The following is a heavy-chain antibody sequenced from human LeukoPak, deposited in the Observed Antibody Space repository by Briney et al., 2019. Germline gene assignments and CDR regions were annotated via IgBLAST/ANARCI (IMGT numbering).Heavy chain of an antibody. V-gene: IGHV3-23*01. CDR1: GFTFSSYA. CDR3: AIVRSSWYSSRLDWFDP. J-gene: IGHJ5*02. D-gene: IGHD6-13*01. CDR2: ISGSGGST. Sequence: PGGSLRLSCAASGFTFSSYAMSWVRQAPGKGLEWVSAISGSGGSTYYADSVKGRFTISRDNSKSTLYLQMNSLRAEDTAVYYCAIVRSSWYSSRLDWFDPWGQGTLVTVSS.